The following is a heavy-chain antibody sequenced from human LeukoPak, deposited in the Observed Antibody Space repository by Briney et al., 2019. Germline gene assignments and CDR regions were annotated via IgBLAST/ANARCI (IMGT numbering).Heavy chain of an antibody. CDR3: ARSADSSGSPYYYYYYGMDV. D-gene: IGHD3-22*01. CDR2: IYSDGRT. V-gene: IGHV3-66*02. J-gene: IGHJ6*02. CDR1: GFAFDIYS. Sequence: GGSLRLSCAASGFAFDIYSMNWVRQAPGKGLEWVSVIYSDGRTYYGDSVKGRFTISRDNSKNTLYLQMNSLRAEDTAVYYCARSADSSGSPYYYYYYGMDVWGQGTTVTVSS.